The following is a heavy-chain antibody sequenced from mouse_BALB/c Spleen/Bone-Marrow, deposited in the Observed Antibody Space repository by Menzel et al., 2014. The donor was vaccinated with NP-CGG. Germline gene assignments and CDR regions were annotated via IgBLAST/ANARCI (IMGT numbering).Heavy chain of an antibody. CDR2: IDPANDNT. V-gene: IGHV14-3*02. CDR3: ASYVYGYYFDY. D-gene: IGHD2-2*01. Sequence: DVQLVESGAELVKPGASVKLSCTASGFNIKDTYIHWVKQRPEQGLEWIGRIDPANDNTKYDPKFQGKATITADTSSSTAYLQLSSLTSEDTAVYYCASYVYGYYFDYWGQSTTLTVSS. J-gene: IGHJ2*01. CDR1: GFNIKDTY.